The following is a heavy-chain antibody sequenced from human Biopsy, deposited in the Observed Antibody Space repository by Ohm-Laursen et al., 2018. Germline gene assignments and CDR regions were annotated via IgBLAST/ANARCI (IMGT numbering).Heavy chain of an antibody. V-gene: IGHV1-2*02. CDR2: IYPNNGDT. CDR3: TTGGSGFYYPFDS. Sequence: GSSVKVSCKSVGYTFTGYYIHWVRQAPGQGLEWMGYIYPNNGDTKYAQNFQGRVTMTRDTSVSTAYMDLTGLTSDDTAVYYCTTGGSGFYYPFDSWGQGTLVTVSS. J-gene: IGHJ4*02. D-gene: IGHD3-22*01. CDR1: GYTFTGYY.